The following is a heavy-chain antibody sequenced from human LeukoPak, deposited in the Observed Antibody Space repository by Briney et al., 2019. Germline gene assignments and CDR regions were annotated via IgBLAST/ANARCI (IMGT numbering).Heavy chain of an antibody. J-gene: IGHJ6*03. CDR1: GFTFSSYA. Sequence: GRSLRLSCAASGFTFSSYAMTWVRQAPGKGLEWVSAISDSDGSTYYADSVKGRFTISRDNSKNTLYLQMNSLSAEDTAVYYCAKVAKTDSYYYHIDVWGKGTTVTVSS. V-gene: IGHV3-23*01. CDR3: AKVAKTDSYYYHIDV. CDR2: ISDSDGST. D-gene: IGHD2-21*02.